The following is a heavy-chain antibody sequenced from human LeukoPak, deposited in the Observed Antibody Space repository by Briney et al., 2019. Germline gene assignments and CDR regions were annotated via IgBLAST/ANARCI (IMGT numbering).Heavy chain of an antibody. CDR1: GGTFSSYA. CDR2: IILILGIA. D-gene: IGHD3-3*01. V-gene: IGHV1-69*04. Sequence: SVKVSCKASGGTFSSYAISWVRQAPGQGLEWMGRIILILGIANYAQKFQGRVTITADKSTSTAYMELSSLRSEDTAVYYCAREGVTIFGVVLYFDYWGQGTLVTVSS. CDR3: AREGVTIFGVVLYFDY. J-gene: IGHJ4*02.